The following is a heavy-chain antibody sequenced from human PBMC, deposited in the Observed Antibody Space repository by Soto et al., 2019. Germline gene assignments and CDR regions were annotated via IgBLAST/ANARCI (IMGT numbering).Heavy chain of an antibody. CDR3: ARSLSIFGVVTQNWFDP. V-gene: IGHV2-5*02. CDR2: IYWDDVK. D-gene: IGHD3-3*01. CDR1: GFPLSTSGEG. Sequence: QITLKESGPPLVNPTQTLTLTCTFSGFPLSTSGEGVTWIRQPPGQALAWLALIYWDDVKRYSPSLNSRLTITKDNSKKQVVLSMTNMDDVDTATYYCARSLSIFGVVTQNWFDPWGQGVLVTVSS. J-gene: IGHJ5*02.